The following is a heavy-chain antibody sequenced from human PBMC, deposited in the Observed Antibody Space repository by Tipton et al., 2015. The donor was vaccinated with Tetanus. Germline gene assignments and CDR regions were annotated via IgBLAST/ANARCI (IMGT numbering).Heavy chain of an antibody. Sequence: SLRLSCAASGFDFRNYDMHWVRQAPGKGLEWVSLIGFRGNTHYADSVKGRFTISRDNSRNSLYLQMSSLRDDDTAMYYCVRDDSGRGSDYWGKGTLVTVSS. V-gene: IGHV3-13*01. CDR1: GFDFRNYD. J-gene: IGHJ4*02. CDR2: IGFRGNT. D-gene: IGHD3-10*01. CDR3: VRDDSGRGSDY.